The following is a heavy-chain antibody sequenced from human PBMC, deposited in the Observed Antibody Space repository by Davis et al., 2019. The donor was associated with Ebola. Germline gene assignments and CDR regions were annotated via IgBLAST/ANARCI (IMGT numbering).Heavy chain of an antibody. CDR3: ARTILYSYGYIYYYYYMDV. J-gene: IGHJ6*03. V-gene: IGHV4-34*01. CDR2: INHSGST. Sequence: SETLSLTCAVYVGSFTDHYWGWIRQPPGKGLEWIGEINHSGSTNYNPSLKSRVTISVDTSKNQFSLKLSSVTAADTAVYYCARTILYSYGYIYYYYYMDVWGKGTTVTVSS. CDR1: VGSFTDHY. D-gene: IGHD5-18*01.